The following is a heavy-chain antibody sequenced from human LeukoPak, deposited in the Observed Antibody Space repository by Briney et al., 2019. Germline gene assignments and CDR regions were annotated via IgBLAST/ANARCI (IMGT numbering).Heavy chain of an antibody. CDR3: AKNAVYCTNGVCLPDAFDI. CDR2: ISGSGGST. J-gene: IGHJ3*02. Sequence: GGSLRLSCVASGFTFSSYAMSWVRQAPGKGLEWVSAISGSGGSTYYADSVKGRFTISRDNSKNTLYLQMNSLRAEDTAVYYCAKNAVYCTNGVCLPDAFDIWGQGTMVTVSS. V-gene: IGHV3-23*01. D-gene: IGHD2-8*01. CDR1: GFTFSSYA.